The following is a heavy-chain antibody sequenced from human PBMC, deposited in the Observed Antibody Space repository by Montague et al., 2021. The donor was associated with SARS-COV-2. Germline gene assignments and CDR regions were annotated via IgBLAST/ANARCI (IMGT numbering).Heavy chain of an antibody. V-gene: IGHV4-59*12. Sequence: SETLSLTCTVSGGSISSYYWSWIRQPPGKGLEWIGYIYYSGSTNYNPSLKSRVTISVDTSKNQFSLKLSSVTVADTAVYYCARERRYCSGGSCYSGWFDPWGQGTLVTVSS. D-gene: IGHD2-15*01. CDR1: GGSISSYY. J-gene: IGHJ5*02. CDR2: IYYSGST. CDR3: ARERRYCSGGSCYSGWFDP.